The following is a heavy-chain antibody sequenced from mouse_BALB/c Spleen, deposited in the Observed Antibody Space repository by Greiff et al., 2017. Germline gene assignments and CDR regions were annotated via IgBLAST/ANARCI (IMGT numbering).Heavy chain of an antibody. CDR1: GFTFSDYY. Sequence: EVQLVESGGGLVKPGGSLKLSCAASGFTFSDYYMYWVRQTPEKRLEWVATISDGGSYTYYPDSVKGRFTISRDNAKNNLYLQMSSLKSEDTAMYYCARGLTSYYFDYWGQGTTLTVSS. V-gene: IGHV5-4*02. CDR2: ISDGGSYT. D-gene: IGHD4-1*01. J-gene: IGHJ2*01. CDR3: ARGLTSYYFDY.